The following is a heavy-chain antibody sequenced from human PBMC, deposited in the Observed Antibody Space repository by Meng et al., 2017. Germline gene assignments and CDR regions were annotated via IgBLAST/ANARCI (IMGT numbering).Heavy chain of an antibody. J-gene: IGHJ4*02. V-gene: IGHV1-69*06. CDR3: ARREIPRDGYRN. CDR2: IIPIFGTA. Sequence: GQLVQYGAEVQKPGSSVKVSCKASGGTVNSYAIIGVRQAPGQGLEWMGGIIPIFGTANDEQKFQGRVTITADKSTSTAYMELSSLRSEDTAVYYCARREIPRDGYRNWGQGTLVTSPQ. D-gene: IGHD5-24*01. CDR1: GGTVNSYA.